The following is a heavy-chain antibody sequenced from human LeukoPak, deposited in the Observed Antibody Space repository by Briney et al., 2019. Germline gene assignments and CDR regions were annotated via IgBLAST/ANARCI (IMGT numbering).Heavy chain of an antibody. CDR2: INHSGST. CDR1: GGSFSGYY. CDR3: ARRPGYLDY. J-gene: IGHJ4*02. V-gene: IGHV4-34*01. Sequence: ASETLSLTCAVYGGSFSGYYWSWIRQPPGKGLEWIGEINHSGSTNYNPSLKSRVTISVDTSKNQFSLKLSSVTAADTAVYYCARRPGYLDYWGQGTLVTVSS. D-gene: IGHD3-16*02.